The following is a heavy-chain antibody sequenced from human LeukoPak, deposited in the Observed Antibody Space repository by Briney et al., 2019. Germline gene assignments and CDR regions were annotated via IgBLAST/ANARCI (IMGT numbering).Heavy chain of an antibody. J-gene: IGHJ4*02. CDR1: GYTFTGYY. V-gene: IGHV1-2*05. CDR2: INPNSGGT. D-gene: IGHD5-24*01. Sequence: ASVKVSCKASGYTFTGYYMHWVRQAPGQGLEWMGRINPNSGGTNYAQKFQGRVTMTRDTSISTAYMELSRLRSDDTGVYYCARDVGLWLLNRGDWGQGTLVTVSS. CDR3: ARDVGLWLLNRGD.